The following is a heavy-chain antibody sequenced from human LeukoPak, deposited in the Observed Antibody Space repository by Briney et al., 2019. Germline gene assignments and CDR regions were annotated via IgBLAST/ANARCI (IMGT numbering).Heavy chain of an antibody. CDR3: VGVETITMVRGASGDV. D-gene: IGHD3-10*01. V-gene: IGHV3-53*05. Sequence: GGTLRLSCAASGFSVSSNYMTWVRQAPGKGLEWVSVIHSGGRAYYADSVKGRFTTSRDNSKNTLDLQMNSLSVEDTAVYYCVGVETITMVRGASGDVWGKGTTVTVSS. CDR1: GFSVSSNY. CDR2: IHSGGRA. J-gene: IGHJ6*04.